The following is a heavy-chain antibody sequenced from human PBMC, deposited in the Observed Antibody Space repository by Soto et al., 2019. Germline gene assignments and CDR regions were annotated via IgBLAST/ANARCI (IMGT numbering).Heavy chain of an antibody. Sequence: LRLSCAASGFTFSSYGMHWVRQAPGKGLEWVAVIWYDGSNKYYADSVKGRFTISRDNSKNTLYLQLNSLRAEDTAVYYCARDFLYCSGGSCSTADYWGQGTLVTVSS. CDR2: IWYDGSNK. V-gene: IGHV3-33*01. CDR3: ARDFLYCSGGSCSTADY. J-gene: IGHJ4*02. CDR1: GFTFSSYG. D-gene: IGHD2-15*01.